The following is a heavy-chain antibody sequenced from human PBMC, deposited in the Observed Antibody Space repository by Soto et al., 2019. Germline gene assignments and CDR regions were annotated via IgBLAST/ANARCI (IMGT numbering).Heavy chain of an antibody. J-gene: IGHJ4*02. CDR2: ISSSGSTI. V-gene: IGHV3-11*04. Sequence: GGSLRLSCAASGFTFSDYYMSWIRQAPGKGLEWVSYISSSGSTIYYADSVKGRLTISRDNAKNSVSLQMNSLRAEDTAVYYCAREDSIIIPAVSDFWGQGTLVTVSS. CDR1: GFTFSDYY. CDR3: AREDSIIIPAVSDF. D-gene: IGHD2-2*01.